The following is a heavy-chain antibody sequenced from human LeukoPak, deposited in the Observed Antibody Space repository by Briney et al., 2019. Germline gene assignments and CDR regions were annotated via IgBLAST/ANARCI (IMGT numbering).Heavy chain of an antibody. CDR1: GGSFSGYY. CDR2: INHSGST. D-gene: IGHD3-10*01. V-gene: IGHV4-34*01. CDR3: ARGGSLFTMVRGVGSLTSGMDV. J-gene: IGHJ6*04. Sequence: RPSETLSLTCAVYGGSFSGYYWSWIRQPPGKGLEWIGEINHSGSTNYNPSLKSRVTISVDTSKNQFSLKLSSVTAADTAVYYCARGGSLFTMVRGVGSLTSGMDVWGKGTTVTVSS.